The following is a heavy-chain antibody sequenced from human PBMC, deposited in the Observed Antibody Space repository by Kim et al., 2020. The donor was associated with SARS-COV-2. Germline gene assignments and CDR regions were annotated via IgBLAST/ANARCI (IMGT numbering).Heavy chain of an antibody. D-gene: IGHD2-2*01. CDR3: AKAAGKYPEYNWFDP. Sequence: GGSLRLSCATSGFTFSSFAISWVRQAPGKGLEWVSSVSGSGSATYYADSVKGRFTISRDNSKNTLYLEINSLRAEDTAVYYCAKAAGKYPEYNWFDPWGQGPLVTVSS. CDR1: GFTFSSFA. J-gene: IGHJ5*02. V-gene: IGHV3-23*01. CDR2: VSGSGSAT.